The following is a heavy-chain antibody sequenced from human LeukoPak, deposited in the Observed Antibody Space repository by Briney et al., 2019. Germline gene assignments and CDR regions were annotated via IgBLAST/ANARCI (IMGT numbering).Heavy chain of an antibody. V-gene: IGHV4-31*03. Sequence: PSETLSLTCTVSGGSISSGGYSWSWIRQHPGKGLEWIGYIYYSGSTYYNPSLKSRVTISVDTSKNQFCLKLSSVTAADTAVYYCAREGKVDSSGHRKYCYYYGMDVWGRGTTVTVSS. CDR1: GGSISSGGYS. D-gene: IGHD6-19*01. CDR3: AREGKVDSSGHRKYCYYYGMDV. J-gene: IGHJ6*04. CDR2: IYYSGST.